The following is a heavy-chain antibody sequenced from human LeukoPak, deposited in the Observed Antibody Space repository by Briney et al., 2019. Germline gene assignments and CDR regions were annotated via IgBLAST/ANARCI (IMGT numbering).Heavy chain of an antibody. V-gene: IGHV4-34*01. CDR2: INHSGST. Sequence: GSLRLSCAASGFTVSSNYMSWVRQPPGKGLEWIGEINHSGSTNYNPSLKSRVTISVDTSKNQFSLKLSSVTAADTAVYYCARAGYYYDSSGYPNLDYWGQGTLVTVSS. D-gene: IGHD3-22*01. J-gene: IGHJ4*02. CDR3: ARAGYYYDSSGYPNLDY. CDR1: GFTVSSNY.